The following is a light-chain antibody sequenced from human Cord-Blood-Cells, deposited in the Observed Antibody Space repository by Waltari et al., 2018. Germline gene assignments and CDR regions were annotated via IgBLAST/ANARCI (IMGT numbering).Light chain of an antibody. V-gene: IGLV2-23*01. CDR3: CSYAGSSIL. J-gene: IGLJ2*01. CDR2: EGS. Sequence: QSALTQPASVSGSPGQSITISCTGTSSDVWSYNLVSWYQQHPGKAPKLMIYEGSKRPSGVSNRFSGSKSGNTASLTISGLQAEDEADYYCCSYAGSSILFGGGTKLTVL. CDR1: SSDVWSYNL.